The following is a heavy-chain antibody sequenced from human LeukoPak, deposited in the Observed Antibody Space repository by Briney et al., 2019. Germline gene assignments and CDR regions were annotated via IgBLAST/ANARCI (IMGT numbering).Heavy chain of an antibody. CDR2: INHSGST. CDR3: ASGYSRKLGY. V-gene: IGHV4-34*01. J-gene: IGHJ4*02. CDR1: GGSFSGYY. Sequence: SETLSLTCAVYGGSFSGYYWSWIRQPPGKGLEWIGEINHSGSTNYNPSLKSRVTISVDTSKNQFSLQLSSVTAADTAVYYCASGYSRKLGYWGQGTLVTVSS. D-gene: IGHD6-13*01.